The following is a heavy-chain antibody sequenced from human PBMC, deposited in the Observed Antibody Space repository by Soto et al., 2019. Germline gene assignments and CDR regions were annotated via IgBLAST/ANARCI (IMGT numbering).Heavy chain of an antibody. J-gene: IGHJ2*01. Sequence: QVQLVQSGAEVKKPGASVKVSCKASGYTFTSYYMHWVRQAPGQGLEWMGIINPSGGSTSYAQKCQGRGTMTRDKSTSTVYMELSSLRSEDTAVYYCARGPLGRRYFDLWGRGTLVTVSS. V-gene: IGHV1-46*01. CDR1: GYTFTSYY. CDR2: INPSGGST. CDR3: ARGPLGRRYFDL.